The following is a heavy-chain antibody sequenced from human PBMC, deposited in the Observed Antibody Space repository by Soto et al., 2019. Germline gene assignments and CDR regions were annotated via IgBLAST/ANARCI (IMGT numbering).Heavy chain of an antibody. J-gene: IGHJ4*02. CDR2: VYYSGTT. CDR1: GGSISSGGYS. CDR3: ATYDSGGKFDF. V-gene: IGHV4-61*08. D-gene: IGHD3-22*01. Sequence: SETLSLTCAVSGGSISSGGYSWSWIRQPPGKGLEWIGYVYYSGTTNYNPSLKGRVSISVDTSKNQFSLKLTSVTAADTAVYYCATYDSGGKFDFWGLGTLVTVS.